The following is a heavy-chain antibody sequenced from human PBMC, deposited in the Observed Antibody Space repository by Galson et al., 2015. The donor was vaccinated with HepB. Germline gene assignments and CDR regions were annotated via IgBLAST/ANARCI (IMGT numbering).Heavy chain of an antibody. Sequence: SVKVSCKASGGTFSSYAISWVRQAPGQGLEWMGGIIPIFGTANYAQKFQGRVTITADEFTSTAYMELSSLRSEDTAVYYCARSSVNLLQGPNWFDPWGQGTLVTVSS. D-gene: IGHD4-17*01. J-gene: IGHJ5*02. V-gene: IGHV1-69*13. CDR1: GGTFSSYA. CDR3: ARSSVNLLQGPNWFDP. CDR2: IIPIFGTA.